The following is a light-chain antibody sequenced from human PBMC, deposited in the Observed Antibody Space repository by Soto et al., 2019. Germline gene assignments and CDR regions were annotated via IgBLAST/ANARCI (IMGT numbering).Light chain of an antibody. Sequence: QLVLTQPASVSGSPGQSITMSCTGTSSDVGSYAFVLEYQQHLGKAPKLLIYEFSNRPSGVSARFSGSKSDNTASLTISGLQAADEADYFCSSYSSSTVRYVFGSGTKLTVL. J-gene: IGLJ1*01. CDR2: EFS. CDR1: SSDVGSYAF. V-gene: IGLV2-14*01. CDR3: SSYSSSTVRYV.